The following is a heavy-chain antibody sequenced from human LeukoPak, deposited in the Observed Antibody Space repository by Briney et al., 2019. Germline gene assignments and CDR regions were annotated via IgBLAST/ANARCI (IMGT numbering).Heavy chain of an antibody. CDR3: AINPTDLSTANQKL. V-gene: IGHV3-23*01. Sequence: GGSLRLSCAASGFTFSSYAMSWVRQAPGNGLEWVSAISGSGGSTYYADSVKGRFTISRDNSKNTLYLQMNSLRAEDTAVYYCAINPTDLSTANQKLWGQGTLVTVSS. J-gene: IGHJ4*02. CDR1: GFTFSSYA. D-gene: IGHD6-6*01. CDR2: ISGSGGST.